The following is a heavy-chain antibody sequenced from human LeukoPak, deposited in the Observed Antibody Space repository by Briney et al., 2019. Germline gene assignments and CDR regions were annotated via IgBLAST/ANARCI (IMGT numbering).Heavy chain of an antibody. CDR2: SIPIFGTA. CDR3: ATTSGYDSHFQH. V-gene: IGHV1-69*05. D-gene: IGHD5-12*01. Sequence: ASVKVSCKASGGTFSSYAISWVRQAPGQGLEWMGRSIPIFGTANYAQKFQGRVTITTDETTSTAYRELSSLRSEDTAVYYCATTSGYDSHFQHWGLGTLVTVSS. J-gene: IGHJ1*01. CDR1: GGTFSSYA.